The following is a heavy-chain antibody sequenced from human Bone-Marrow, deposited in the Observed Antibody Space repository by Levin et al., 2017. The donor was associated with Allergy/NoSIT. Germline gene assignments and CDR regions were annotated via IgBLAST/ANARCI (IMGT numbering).Heavy chain of an antibody. D-gene: IGHD3-22*01. CDR2: ISYDGSNK. Sequence: SCAASGFTFSSYGMHWVRQAPGKGLEWVAVISYDGSNKYYADSVKGRFTISRDNSKNTLYLQMNSLRAEDTAVYYCAKDNVGYYDSSGYYGGYFDLWGRGTLVTVSS. V-gene: IGHV3-30*18. CDR3: AKDNVGYYDSSGYYGGYFDL. J-gene: IGHJ2*01. CDR1: GFTFSSYG.